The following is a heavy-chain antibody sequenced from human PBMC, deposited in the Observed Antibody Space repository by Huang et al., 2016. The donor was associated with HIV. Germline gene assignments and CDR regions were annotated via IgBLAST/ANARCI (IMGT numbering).Heavy chain of an antibody. J-gene: IGHJ4*02. CDR2: SHRGYSDT. Sequence: EVQLVQSGAEVKKPGESLKISCKGSGYSFTSYWIGWVRQMPGKGLEWMGVSHRGYSDTRYSPSFKGQVTISADKSISTAYLQWSSLKASDTAMYYCVRGGYYYGSGSYWDYWGQGTLVTVSS. V-gene: IGHV5-51*03. D-gene: IGHD3-10*01. CDR1: GYSFTSYW. CDR3: VRGGYYYGSGSYWDY.